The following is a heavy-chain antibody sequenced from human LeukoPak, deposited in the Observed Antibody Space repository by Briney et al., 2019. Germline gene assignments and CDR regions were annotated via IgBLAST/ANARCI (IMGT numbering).Heavy chain of an antibody. D-gene: IGHD1-26*01. CDR2: IYYSGST. V-gene: IGHV4-59*01. J-gene: IGHJ6*03. Sequence: PSETLSLTCTVSGGSISSYYWSWIRQPPGKGLEWIGYIYYSGSTNYNPSLKSRVTISVDTSKNQFSLKLSSVTAADTAVYYCAREGPGELLPLYYYYMDVWGKGTTVTVSS. CDR3: AREGPGELLPLYYYYMDV. CDR1: GGSISSYY.